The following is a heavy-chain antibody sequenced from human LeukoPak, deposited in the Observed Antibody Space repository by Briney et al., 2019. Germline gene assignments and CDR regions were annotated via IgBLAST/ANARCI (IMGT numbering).Heavy chain of an antibody. D-gene: IGHD3-3*01. Sequence: SETLSLTCTVSGGSISSYYWSWIRQPPGKGLEWIGYIYYSGSTNYNPSLMSRVTISVDTSKNQFSLTLTSVTVADTAVYYCARAIQDDFWSGYHFDYWGQGTLVTVSS. CDR1: GGSISSYY. CDR2: IYYSGST. V-gene: IGHV4-59*01. J-gene: IGHJ4*02. CDR3: ARAIQDDFWSGYHFDY.